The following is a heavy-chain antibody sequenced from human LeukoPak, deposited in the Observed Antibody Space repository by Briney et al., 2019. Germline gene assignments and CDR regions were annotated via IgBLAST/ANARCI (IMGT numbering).Heavy chain of an antibody. CDR1: GGSISSYY. J-gene: IGHJ5*02. V-gene: IGHV4-4*07. Sequence: PSETLSLTCTVSGGSISSYYWSWIRQPAGKGLEWIGRIYTSGSTNYNPSLKSRVTISVDTSKNQFSLKLSSVTAADTAVYYCARGLEYCSGGSCYLNWFDPWGQGTLVTVSS. CDR3: ARGLEYCSGGSCYLNWFDP. D-gene: IGHD2-15*01. CDR2: IYTSGST.